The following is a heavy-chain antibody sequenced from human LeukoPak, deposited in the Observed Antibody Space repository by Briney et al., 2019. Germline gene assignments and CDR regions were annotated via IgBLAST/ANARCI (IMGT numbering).Heavy chain of an antibody. J-gene: IGHJ4*02. CDR2: IWSDGSNK. V-gene: IGHV3-33*01. Sequence: PGRSLRLSCAASGFTFSSYGMHWVRQAPGKGLGWVTIIWSDGSNKYYADSVKGRFTISRDNSKNTLYLQMNSLRAEDTAVYYCARTPSVYYGSGNYFDYWGQGTLVTVSS. CDR1: GFTFSSYG. CDR3: ARTPSVYYGSGNYFDY. D-gene: IGHD3-10*01.